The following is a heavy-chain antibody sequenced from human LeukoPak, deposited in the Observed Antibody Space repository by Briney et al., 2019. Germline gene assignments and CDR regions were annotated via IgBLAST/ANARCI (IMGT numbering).Heavy chain of an antibody. CDR1: GGSISSSSYY. J-gene: IGHJ5*02. D-gene: IGHD6-19*01. Sequence: SETLSLTCTVYGGSISSSSYYWGWIRQPPGKGLEWIGSICYSGSTYYNPSLKSRVTISVDTSKNQFSLKLSSVNAADTAVYYCARIKRGIAVAGRNWFDPWGQGTLVTVSS. V-gene: IGHV4-39*01. CDR2: ICYSGST. CDR3: ARIKRGIAVAGRNWFDP.